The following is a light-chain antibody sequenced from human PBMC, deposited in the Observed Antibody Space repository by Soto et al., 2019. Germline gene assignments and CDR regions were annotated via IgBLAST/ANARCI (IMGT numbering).Light chain of an antibody. CDR1: ESLVATDGITY. CDR2: KVS. J-gene: IGKJ1*01. V-gene: IGKV2-30*01. Sequence: DVVMTQSPVSLPVTLGQPASISCRSSESLVATDGITYLNWFHQRPGQSPRRLMYKVSDRDSGVPDRFRGSGSGTDFTLRISRVEAEDVGIYYCMQGTHWPRTFGQGTKVDIK. CDR3: MQGTHWPRT.